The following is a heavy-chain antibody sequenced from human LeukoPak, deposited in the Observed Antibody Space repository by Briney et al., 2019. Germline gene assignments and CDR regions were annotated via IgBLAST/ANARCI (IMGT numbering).Heavy chain of an antibody. J-gene: IGHJ6*03. CDR3: ARIATRGYSYGPYYYMDV. CDR1: GYTFTGYY. Sequence: ASVKVSCKASGYTFTGYYMHWVRQAPGQGLEWMGWINPNSGGTNYAQKFQGRVTMTRDTSTSTAYMELSRLRSDDTAVYYCARIATRGYSYGPYYYMDVWGKGTTVTVSS. CDR2: INPNSGGT. V-gene: IGHV1-2*02. D-gene: IGHD5-18*01.